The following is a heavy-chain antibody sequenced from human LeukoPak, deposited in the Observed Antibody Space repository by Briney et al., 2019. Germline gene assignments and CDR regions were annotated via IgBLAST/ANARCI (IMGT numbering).Heavy chain of an antibody. V-gene: IGHV3-23*01. Sequence: GGSLRLSCAASGFTFSNYAMYWVRQAPGKGLEWVSSISASGDITYYADSVKGRFTISRDNSKNTLYLQMNSLRAEDTAVYYCARESRDIADSTSWYENVYYYYGMDVWGQGTTVTVSS. CDR3: ARESRDIADSTSWYENVYYYYGMDV. CDR2: ISASGDIT. D-gene: IGHD6-13*01. CDR1: GFTFSNYA. J-gene: IGHJ6*02.